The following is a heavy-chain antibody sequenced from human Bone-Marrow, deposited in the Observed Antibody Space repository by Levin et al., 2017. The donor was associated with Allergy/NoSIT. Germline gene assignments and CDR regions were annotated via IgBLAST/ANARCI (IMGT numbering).Heavy chain of an antibody. Sequence: GGSLRLSCSASGFTFSNYDMHWVRQAPGKGLEYVSAISSNGYSTFYVNAVKGRFTISRDNSKNMLFLQMGSLRADDMAVYYCTRVGGGRTWRSIRYFDFWGRGTLVTVSS. D-gene: IGHD1-26*01. CDR1: GFTFSNYD. J-gene: IGHJ2*01. CDR3: TRVGGGRTWRSIRYFDF. CDR2: ISSNGYST. V-gene: IGHV3-64*01.